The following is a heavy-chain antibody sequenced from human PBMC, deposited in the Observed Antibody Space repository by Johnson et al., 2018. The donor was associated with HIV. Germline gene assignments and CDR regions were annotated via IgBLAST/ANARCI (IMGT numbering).Heavy chain of an antibody. Sequence: QVQLVESGGGLVQPGGSLRLSCAASGFTFSSYWMSWVRQAPGKGLEWVAVISYDGSNKFYADSVKGRFTISRDNSKNTLYLQMNSLRTEDTAMYYCARERGYFGNPAFDIWGQGTMVTVSS. V-gene: IGHV3-30-3*01. D-gene: IGHD4-23*01. CDR1: GFTFSSYW. CDR2: ISYDGSNK. J-gene: IGHJ3*02. CDR3: ARERGYFGNPAFDI.